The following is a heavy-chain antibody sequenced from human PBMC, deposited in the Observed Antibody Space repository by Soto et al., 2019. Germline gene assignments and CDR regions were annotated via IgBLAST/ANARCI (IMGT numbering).Heavy chain of an antibody. CDR1: GYSFTTYC. CDR2: IYPDASDT. J-gene: IGHJ4*02. D-gene: IGHD2-2*02. Sequence: PVESLTICCKGSGYSFTTYCIAWVLQMRGKGLEWMGIIYPDASDTRYSPSFQGQVTISVDRSISTAYLQWSSLKASDTAIYYCARQDCTSNSCYKGSRYFFDYWGLGTMVTVSS. CDR3: ARQDCTSNSCYKGSRYFFDY. V-gene: IGHV5-51*01.